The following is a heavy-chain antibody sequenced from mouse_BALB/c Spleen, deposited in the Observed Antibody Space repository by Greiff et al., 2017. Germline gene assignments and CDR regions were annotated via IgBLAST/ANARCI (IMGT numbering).Heavy chain of an antibody. V-gene: IGHV3-2*02. CDR1: GYSITSYCV. Sequence: EVKLVESGPGLVKPSQSLSLTCTVTGYSITSYCVCCVIRQFAGNLVGWIGYIRYSGSTSYNPTLKSRITITRDTSKNQFFLQLNSLTTEDTATYYCARRGYGNYFDYWGQGTTVTVSS. J-gene: IGHJ2*01. CDR3: ARRGYGNYFDY. D-gene: IGHD2-10*02. CDR2: IRYSGST.